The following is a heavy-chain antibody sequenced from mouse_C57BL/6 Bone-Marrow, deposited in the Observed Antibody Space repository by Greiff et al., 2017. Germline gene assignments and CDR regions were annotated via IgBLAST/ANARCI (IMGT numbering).Heavy chain of an antibody. CDR3: ARRSDGYRYFDV. CDR1: GYTFTSYW. V-gene: IGHV1-61*01. Sequence: QVQLQQSGPELVKPGASVKISCKASGYTFTSYWMDWVKQRPGQGLEWIGNIYPSDSETHYNQKFKDKATLTVDKSSSTAYMQLSSLTSEDSAVYYCARRSDGYRYFDVWGTGTTVTVSS. J-gene: IGHJ1*03. CDR2: IYPSDSET. D-gene: IGHD2-3*01.